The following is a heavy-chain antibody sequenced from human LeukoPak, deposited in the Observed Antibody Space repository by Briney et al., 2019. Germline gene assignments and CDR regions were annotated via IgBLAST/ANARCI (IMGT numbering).Heavy chain of an antibody. CDR3: AREGYCSGGSCYSHPDYYYYGMDV. CDR2: INPNSGGT. J-gene: IGHJ6*02. V-gene: IGHV1-2*02. CDR1: GYTFTGYY. Sequence: ASVKVSCKASGYTFTGYYMHWVRQAPGQGLEWMGWINPNSGGTNYAQKFQGRVTMTRDTSISTAYMELSRLRSDDTAVYYCAREGYCSGGSCYSHPDYYYYGMDVWGQGTTVTVSS. D-gene: IGHD2-15*01.